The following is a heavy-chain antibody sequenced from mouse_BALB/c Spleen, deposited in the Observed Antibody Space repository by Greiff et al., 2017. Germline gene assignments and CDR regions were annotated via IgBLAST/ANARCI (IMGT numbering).Heavy chain of an antibody. V-gene: IGHV5-4*02. CDR1: GFTFSDYY. J-gene: IGHJ2*01. CDR3: ARGDYRYDGHYFDY. D-gene: IGHD2-14*01. Sequence: EVKLVESGGGLVKPGGSLKLSCAASGFTFSDYYMYWVRQTPEKRLEWVATISDGGSYTYYPDSVKGRFTFSRDNAKNNLYLQMSSLKSEDTAMYYCARGDYRYDGHYFDYWGQGTTLTVSS. CDR2: ISDGGSYT.